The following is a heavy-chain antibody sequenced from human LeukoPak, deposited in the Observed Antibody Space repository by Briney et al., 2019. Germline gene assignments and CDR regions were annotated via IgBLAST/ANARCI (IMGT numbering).Heavy chain of an antibody. D-gene: IGHD3-22*01. J-gene: IGHJ4*02. CDR3: AKDRGGGSSSGYYYFDY. Sequence: ASVKVSCKASGYTFTGYYVHWVRQAPGQGLEWMGWINPDSGGTNYAQKFQGRVTMTRDTSISTAYMELNSLRSDDTAVYYCAKDRGGGSSSGYYYFDYWGQGTLVIVSS. CDR1: GYTFTGYY. CDR2: INPDSGGT. V-gene: IGHV1-2*02.